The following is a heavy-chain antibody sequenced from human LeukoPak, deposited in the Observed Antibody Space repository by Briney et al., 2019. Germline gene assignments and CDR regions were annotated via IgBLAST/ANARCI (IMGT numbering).Heavy chain of an antibody. CDR2: IRSKAYGGTT. D-gene: IGHD3-22*01. CDR1: GFTFGDYA. Sequence: GGSLRLSCTASGFTFGDYAMSWVRQAPGKGLEWVGFIRSKAYGGTTEYAASVKGRFTISRDDSKSIAYLQMNSLKTEDTAVYYCTRGTSSGYYYEGGAFDIWGQGTMVTVSS. J-gene: IGHJ3*02. V-gene: IGHV3-49*04. CDR3: TRGTSSGYYYEGGAFDI.